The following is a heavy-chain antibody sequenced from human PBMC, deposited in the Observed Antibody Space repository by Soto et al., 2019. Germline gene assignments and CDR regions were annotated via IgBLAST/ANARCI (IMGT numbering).Heavy chain of an antibody. CDR3: ERELVDIEGYCSSTSCLHMDV. J-gene: IGHJ6*02. CDR1: GYSFTSYW. Sequence: GESLKISCKGSGYSFTSYWISWVRQMPGKGLEWMGRIDPSDSYTNYSPSFQGHVTISADKSISTAYLQWSSLKASDTAMYYCERELVDIEGYCSSTSCLHMDVWGQGTTVTVSS. CDR2: IDPSDSYT. D-gene: IGHD2-2*01. V-gene: IGHV5-10-1*01.